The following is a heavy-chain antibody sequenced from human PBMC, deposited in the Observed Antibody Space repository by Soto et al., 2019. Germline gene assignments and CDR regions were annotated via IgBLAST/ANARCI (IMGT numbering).Heavy chain of an antibody. Sequence: PSETLSLTCAVSGGSISSSNWWSWVRQPPGKGLEWIGEIYHSGSTNYNPSLKSRVTISVDKSKNQFSLKLSSVTAADTAVYYCARHEGLVGQWLLQGKDLDYRGQGTLVTGS. D-gene: IGHD6-19*01. J-gene: IGHJ4*02. V-gene: IGHV4-4*02. CDR1: GGSISSSNW. CDR3: ARHEGLVGQWLLQGKDLDY. CDR2: IYHSGST.